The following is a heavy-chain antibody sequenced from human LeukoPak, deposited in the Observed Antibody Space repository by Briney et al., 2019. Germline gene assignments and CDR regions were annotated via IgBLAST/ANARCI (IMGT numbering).Heavy chain of an antibody. CDR1: GGTFSSYA. Sequence: ASVKVPCKASGGTFSSYAISWVRQAPGQGLEWMGGIIPIFGTANYAQKFQGRVTITADESTSTAYMELSSLRSEDTAVYYCARGLYDRVDVWGQGTTVTVSS. CDR3: ARGLYDRVDV. V-gene: IGHV1-69*13. CDR2: IIPIFGTA. D-gene: IGHD3-22*01. J-gene: IGHJ6*02.